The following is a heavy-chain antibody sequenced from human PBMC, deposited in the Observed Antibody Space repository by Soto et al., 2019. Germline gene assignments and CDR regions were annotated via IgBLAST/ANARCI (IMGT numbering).Heavy chain of an antibody. D-gene: IGHD6-19*01. CDR3: AREGSSGWHYYYMDV. J-gene: IGHJ6*03. CDR2: ISSSSTI. Sequence: GGSLRLSCAASGFTFSSYSMNWVRQAPGKGLEWVSYISSSSTIYYADSVKGRFTISRDNAKNSLYLQMNSLRAEDTAVYYCAREGSSGWHYYYMDVWGKGTTVTVSS. V-gene: IGHV3-48*01. CDR1: GFTFSSYS.